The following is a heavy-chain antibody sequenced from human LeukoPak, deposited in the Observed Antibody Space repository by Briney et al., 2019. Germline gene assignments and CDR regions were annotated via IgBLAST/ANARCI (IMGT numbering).Heavy chain of an antibody. V-gene: IGHV1-18*01. D-gene: IGHD3-22*01. CDR3: AREGKTYYYDSNGYPDY. J-gene: IGHJ4*02. CDR1: GYTFSSYA. Sequence: ASVRVSCKASGYTFSSYAITWVRQAPGQRLEWMGWISAYNGNTNYAQKFQGRLTMTTDTSTSTAYMELRSLRSDDTAVYYCAREGKTYYYDSNGYPDYWGQGTLATVSS. CDR2: ISAYNGNT.